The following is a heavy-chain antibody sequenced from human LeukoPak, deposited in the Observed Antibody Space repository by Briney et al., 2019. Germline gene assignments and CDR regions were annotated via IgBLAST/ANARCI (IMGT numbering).Heavy chain of an antibody. D-gene: IGHD3-22*01. CDR1: GFNFSNYE. CDR2: ISDSGETT. J-gene: IGHJ4*02. V-gene: IGHV3-48*03. CDR3: AREGYYDSSGYSIRFSY. Sequence: PGGSLRLSCGASGFNFSNYEMNWVRQTPGKGLEWTSYISDSGETTYYADSVKGRFTISRDNAKNSLFLQMDSLRAEDTAVYYCAREGYYDSSGYSIRFSYWGQGTLVTVSS.